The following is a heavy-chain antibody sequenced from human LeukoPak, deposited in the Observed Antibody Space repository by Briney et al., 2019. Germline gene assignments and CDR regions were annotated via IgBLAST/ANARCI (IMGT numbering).Heavy chain of an antibody. J-gene: IGHJ5*01. D-gene: IGHD1-26*01. Sequence: SQTLSLTCALSGDSVSTNSATWTWLRQSPSRGLEWLGRSYYRSKWYKDYAVSMKSRITINPDTSKNQFSLQLNSGTPEDTAVYYCARLVGASWVDSWGQGTLVTVSS. V-gene: IGHV6-1*01. CDR2: SYYRSKWYK. CDR3: ARLVGASWVDS. CDR1: GDSVSTNSAT.